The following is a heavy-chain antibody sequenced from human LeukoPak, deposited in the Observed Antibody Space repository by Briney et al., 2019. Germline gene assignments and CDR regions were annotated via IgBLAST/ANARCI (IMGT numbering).Heavy chain of an antibody. V-gene: IGHV1-2*02. CDR1: GYTFTRYA. CDR2: ITPSGGT. J-gene: IGHJ4*02. D-gene: IGHD5-24*01. Sequence: GASVNVSCKASGYTFTRYAIHWVRQAPGQGLEWMGWITPSGGTNYPQKFQGRVAITWDTSITTAYMDLSRLTSDDTAVYYCARDRYGDGFAHLDYWGQGALVTVSS. CDR3: ARDRYGDGFAHLDY.